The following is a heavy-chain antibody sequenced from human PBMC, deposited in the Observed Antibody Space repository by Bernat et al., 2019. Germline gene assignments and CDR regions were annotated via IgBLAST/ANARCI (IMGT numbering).Heavy chain of an antibody. CDR2: IGTAGDT. V-gene: IGHV3-13*04. CDR1: GFTFSSYD. CDR3: ARARYCSGGSCYSYYFDY. D-gene: IGHD2-15*01. Sequence: VQLVESGGGVVQPGGSLRLSCAASGFTFSSYDMHWVRQATGKGLEWVSAIGTAGDTYYPGSVKGRFTISRENAKNSLYLQMNSLRAGDTAVYYCARARYCSGGSCYSYYFDYWGQGTLVTVSS. J-gene: IGHJ4*02.